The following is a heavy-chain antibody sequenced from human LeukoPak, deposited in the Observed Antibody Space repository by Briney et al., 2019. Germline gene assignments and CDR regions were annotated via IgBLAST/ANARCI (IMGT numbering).Heavy chain of an antibody. J-gene: IGHJ1*01. V-gene: IGHV3-7*05. D-gene: IGHD3-22*01. CDR3: ARDPAYDSSGYPEYFQH. CDR2: IKQDGSEK. Sequence: GGSPRLSCAASGFTFSSYWMSWVRQAPGKGLEWVANIKQDGSEKYYVDSVKGRFTISRDNAKNSLYLQMNSLRAEDTAVYYCARDPAYDSSGYPEYFQHWGQGTLVTVSS. CDR1: GFTFSSYW.